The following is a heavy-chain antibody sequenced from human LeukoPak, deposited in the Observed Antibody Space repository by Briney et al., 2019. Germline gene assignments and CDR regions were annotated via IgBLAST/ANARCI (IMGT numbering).Heavy chain of an antibody. CDR3: ARTCSGGSCQTLDAFDI. CDR1: GGSISSGTYS. Sequence: KPSETLSLTCTVSGGSISSGTYSWSWIRQHPGKGLEWIGYIYYSGSTYYNPSLKSRVTISVDTSKNQFSLKLSSVTAADTAVYYCARTCSGGSCQTLDAFDIWGQGTMVTVSS. V-gene: IGHV4-31*03. J-gene: IGHJ3*02. CDR2: IYYSGST. D-gene: IGHD2-15*01.